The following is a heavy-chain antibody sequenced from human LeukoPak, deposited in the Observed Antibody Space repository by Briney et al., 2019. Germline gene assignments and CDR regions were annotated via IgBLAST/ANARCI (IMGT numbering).Heavy chain of an antibody. D-gene: IGHD1-26*01. CDR1: GFTFSSYS. J-gene: IGHJ4*02. V-gene: IGHV3-48*02. CDR2: ISDNNRTI. CDR3: ARAGAGYSGSYYDY. Sequence: PGGSLRLSCAASGFTFSSYSMNGVRQAPGKGLEWVSYISDNNRTIYYADSVKGRFTISRDNAKNSLYLQMNSLRDEDTAVYYCARAGAGYSGSYYDYWGQGTLVTVSS.